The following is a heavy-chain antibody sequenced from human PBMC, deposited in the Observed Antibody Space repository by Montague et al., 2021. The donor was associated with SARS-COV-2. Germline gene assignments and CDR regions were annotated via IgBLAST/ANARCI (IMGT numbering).Heavy chain of an antibody. CDR3: ARVFATVGAMDRNDY. CDR2: ISSSGSTV. Sequence: LSLTCTVSGGSISSSSHYWGWIRQPPGRGLEWVSYISSSGSTVYYADSVKGRFTISRDNAKNSLYLQMNSLRAEDTAVYYCARVFATVGAMDRNDYWGQGTLVTVSS. D-gene: IGHD1-26*01. J-gene: IGHJ4*02. V-gene: IGHV3-11*04. CDR1: GGSISSSSHY.